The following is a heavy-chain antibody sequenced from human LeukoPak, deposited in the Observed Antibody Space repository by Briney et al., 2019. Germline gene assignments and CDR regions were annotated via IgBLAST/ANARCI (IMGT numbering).Heavy chain of an antibody. V-gene: IGHV3-7*01. CDR1: GFTFSSSW. D-gene: IGHD5-24*01. CDR3: AAWTDRGYNF. J-gene: IGHJ4*02. Sequence: SGESLRLPCAASGFTFSSSWMNWVRQAPGKGLQWVGNINPEGSQTRFVDSVMGRFTMSKDNAKNSLYLQMNSLRVEDTAVFYCAAWTDRGYNFWGQGTVVTVSS. CDR2: INPEGSQT.